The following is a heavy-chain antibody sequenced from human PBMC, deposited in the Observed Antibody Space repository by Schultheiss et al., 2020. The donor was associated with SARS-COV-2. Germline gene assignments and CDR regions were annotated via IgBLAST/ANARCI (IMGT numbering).Heavy chain of an antibody. Sequence: SETLSLTCTVSGGSISSYYWSWIRQPPGKGLEWIGYIYYSGSTYYNPSLKSRVTISVDTSKNQFSLKLSSVTAADTAVYYCAREGIVGAGPTHAFDIWGQGTMVTVSS. V-gene: IGHV4-4*08. CDR2: IYYSGST. J-gene: IGHJ3*02. CDR3: AREGIVGAGPTHAFDI. D-gene: IGHD1-26*01. CDR1: GGSISSYY.